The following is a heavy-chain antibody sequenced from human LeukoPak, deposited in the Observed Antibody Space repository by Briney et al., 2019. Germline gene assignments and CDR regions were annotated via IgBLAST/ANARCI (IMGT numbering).Heavy chain of an antibody. CDR3: ARVSYGDYTKQYWYFDL. Sequence: SETLSLTCAVYAGSFSDYYWSWIRQPPGKGLEWIGEINHSGSTNYNPSLKSRVTISVDTSKNQFSLKLSSVTAADTAVYYCARVSYGDYTKQYWYFDLWGRGTLVTVSS. J-gene: IGHJ2*01. D-gene: IGHD4-17*01. CDR1: AGSFSDYY. V-gene: IGHV4-34*01. CDR2: INHSGST.